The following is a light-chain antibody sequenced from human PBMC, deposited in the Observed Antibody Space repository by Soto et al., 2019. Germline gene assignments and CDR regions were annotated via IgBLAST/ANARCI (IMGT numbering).Light chain of an antibody. Sequence: EVVLTQSPATLSLSPGERATLSCRASQSISSYLAWYQQKPGQAPRLLIYDVSNRATGIPARFSGSGSGTDFTLTISSLEPEDLAVYYCQQRSNWPPLYTFGQGTKLEIK. J-gene: IGKJ2*01. CDR1: QSISSY. CDR2: DVS. CDR3: QQRSNWPPLYT. V-gene: IGKV3-11*01.